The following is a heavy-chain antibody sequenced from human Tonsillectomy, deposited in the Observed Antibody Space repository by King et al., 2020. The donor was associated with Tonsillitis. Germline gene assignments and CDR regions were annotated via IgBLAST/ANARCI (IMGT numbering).Heavy chain of an antibody. J-gene: IGHJ3*02. D-gene: IGHD3-9*01. Sequence: VQLVQSGGGLGKPGGSLRLSCAASGFTFSSYNMNWVRQAPGKGLEWGSSISTSSSFIYYADSVNGRFTISRDNAKNSLYLQMNSLRAEDTALYYCARQDWAPGTFDIWGQGTMVTVSS. CDR3: ARQDWAPGTFDI. V-gene: IGHV3-21*01. CDR1: GFTFSSYN. CDR2: ISTSSSFI.